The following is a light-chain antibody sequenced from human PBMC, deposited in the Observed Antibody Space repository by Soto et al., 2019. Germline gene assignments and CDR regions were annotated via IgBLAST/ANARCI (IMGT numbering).Light chain of an antibody. Sequence: QSVLAQPRSVSGSPGQSVTISCTGTSSDVGGYNFVSWYQQHPGKAPKLLTYDVSKRPSGVPDRFSGSKSGNTDSLAISGLQAEDEADYYCCSYAGSYTFVFGTGTKVTVL. CDR1: SSDVGGYNF. V-gene: IGLV2-11*01. CDR2: DVS. CDR3: CSYAGSYTFV. J-gene: IGLJ1*01.